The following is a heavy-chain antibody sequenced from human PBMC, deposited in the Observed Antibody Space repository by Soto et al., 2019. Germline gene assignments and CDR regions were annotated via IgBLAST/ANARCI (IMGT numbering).Heavy chain of an antibody. CDR2: GYYSGST. CDR1: DGPISNYY. Sequence: QVQLQESGPGLVKPSETLSLTCTVSDGPISNYYWSWIRQPPGKGLEWIGYGYYSGSTNYNASLKSRVAISLDTSKTQFSLKLSSVTAADTAVYYCARSPAYYDYVWGSYRPASWFDPWGQGTQVTVSS. D-gene: IGHD3-16*02. CDR3: ARSPAYYDYVWGSYRPASWFDP. V-gene: IGHV4-59*01. J-gene: IGHJ5*02.